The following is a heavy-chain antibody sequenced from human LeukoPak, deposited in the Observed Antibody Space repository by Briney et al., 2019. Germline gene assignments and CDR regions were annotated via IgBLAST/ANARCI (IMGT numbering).Heavy chain of an antibody. CDR2: INTNTGNP. D-gene: IGHD6-19*01. V-gene: IGHV7-4-1*02. CDR3: ARFAVHRRITVAGQFGLDY. J-gene: IGHJ4*02. Sequence: ASVKVSCKASGYTFTSYAMNWVRQAPGQGLEWMGWINTNTGNPTYAQGFTGRFVFSLDTSVSTAYLQISSLRSEDTAVYYCARFAVHRRITVAGQFGLDYWGQGTLVSLSS. CDR1: GYTFTSYA.